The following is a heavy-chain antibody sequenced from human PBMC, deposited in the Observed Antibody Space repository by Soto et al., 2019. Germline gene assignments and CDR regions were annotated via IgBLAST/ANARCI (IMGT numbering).Heavy chain of an antibody. CDR2: MNPNSGNT. V-gene: IGHV1-8*01. Sequence: QVQLVQSGAEVKKPGASVKVSCKASGYTFTSYDINWVRQATGQGLEWMGWMNPNSGNTGYAQKFQGRVTMTRNTSLSTAYMELSSLRSEDTAVYYCASGMTTKYCYYYYCMDVWGKGTTVTV. D-gene: IGHD4-4*01. CDR3: ASGMTTKYCYYYYCMDV. J-gene: IGHJ6*03. CDR1: GYTFTSYD.